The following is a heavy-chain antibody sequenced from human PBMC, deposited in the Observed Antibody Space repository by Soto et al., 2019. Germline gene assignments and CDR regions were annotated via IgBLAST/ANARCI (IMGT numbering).Heavy chain of an antibody. J-gene: IGHJ5*02. Sequence: PSETLSLTCAFYGWSFSGYYWTWIRQPPGTGLEWIGEINHSGSTNYNPSPKSRVTISVDTSKNQFSLKLSSVTAADTAVYYCARQALLWFGELSWFDPWGQGTLVTVSS. CDR2: INHSGST. D-gene: IGHD3-10*01. CDR1: GWSFSGYY. V-gene: IGHV4-34*01. CDR3: ARQALLWFGELSWFDP.